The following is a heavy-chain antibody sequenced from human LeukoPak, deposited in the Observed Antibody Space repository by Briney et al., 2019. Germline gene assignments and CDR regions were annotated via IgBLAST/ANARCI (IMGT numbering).Heavy chain of an antibody. Sequence: GGSLRLSCAASGFTFSSYSMNWVRQAPGKGLEWVSSISSSSYIYYADSVKGRFTISRDNAKNSLYLQMNSLRAEDTAVYYCARDAIPSRYYDILTGYFDYWGQGTLVTVSS. CDR3: ARDAIPSRYYDILTGYFDY. V-gene: IGHV3-21*01. J-gene: IGHJ4*02. CDR1: GFTFSSYS. D-gene: IGHD3-9*01. CDR2: ISSSSYI.